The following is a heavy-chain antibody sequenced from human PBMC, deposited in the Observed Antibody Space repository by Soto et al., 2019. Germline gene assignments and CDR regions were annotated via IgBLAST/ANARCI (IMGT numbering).Heavy chain of an antibody. CDR1: GFTFSSYW. CDR2: IKQDGSNK. V-gene: IGHV3-7*02. D-gene: IGHD3-3*01. Sequence: GGSLRLSCAAAGFTFSSYWMSWVRQAPGKGLEWVANIKQDGSNKYYADSVKGRFTISRDNSKNTLYLQMNSLRAEDTAVYYCAKRGVEDFWSGYYTGRIYGMDVWGQGTTVTVSS. J-gene: IGHJ6*02. CDR3: AKRGVEDFWSGYYTGRIYGMDV.